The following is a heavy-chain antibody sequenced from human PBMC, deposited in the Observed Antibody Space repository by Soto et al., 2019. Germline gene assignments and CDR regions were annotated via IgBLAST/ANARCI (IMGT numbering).Heavy chain of an antibody. CDR1: GGSINSGGYC. CDR3: SRGILV. V-gene: IGHV4-31*03. Sequence: QVQLQESGPGLVKPSQTLSLTCTVSGGSINSGGYCWSWIRQHPGKGLDWIGCISYGGSTSYNPSLKSRVTTSVDTSKNQFSLKLRSVTAADAAVYYCSRGILVWGQGTLITVSS. CDR2: ISYGGST. D-gene: IGHD5-18*01. J-gene: IGHJ4*02.